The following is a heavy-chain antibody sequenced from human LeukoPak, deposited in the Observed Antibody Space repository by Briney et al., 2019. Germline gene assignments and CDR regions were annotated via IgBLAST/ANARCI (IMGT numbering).Heavy chain of an antibody. Sequence: GGSLRLSCAASGFTFSSYWMHWVRQAPGKGLVWVSRINSDGSSTSYADSVKGRFTISRDNAKNSLYLQMNSLRAEDTAVYYCARERSFGGYYYYYYMDVWGKGTTVTISS. J-gene: IGHJ6*03. CDR1: GFTFSSYW. V-gene: IGHV3-74*01. CDR2: INSDGSST. D-gene: IGHD2-15*01. CDR3: ARERSFGGYYYYYYMDV.